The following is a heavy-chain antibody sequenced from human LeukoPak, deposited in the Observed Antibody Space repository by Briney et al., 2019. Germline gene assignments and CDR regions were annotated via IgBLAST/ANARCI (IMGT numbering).Heavy chain of an antibody. D-gene: IGHD4/OR15-4a*01. CDR2: ISAYNGNT. CDR1: GYTFTSYG. V-gene: IGHV1-18*01. J-gene: IGHJ6*02. Sequence: EASVKVSCKASGYTFTSYGISWVRQAPGQGLEWMGWISAYNGNTNYAQKLQGRVTMTTDTSTSTAYMELRSLRSDDTAVYYCARVQTISYYYGMDGWGQGTTVTVSS. CDR3: ARVQTISYYYGMDG.